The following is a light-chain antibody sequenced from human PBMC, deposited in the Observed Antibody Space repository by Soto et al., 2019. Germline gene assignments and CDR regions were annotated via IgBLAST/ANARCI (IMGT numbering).Light chain of an antibody. CDR1: SGSVSTSHF. J-gene: IGLJ1*01. CDR3: VVYRGSGLYV. CDR2: STN. Sequence: QAVVTQEPSLSVSPGGTVTLTCGLSSGSVSTSHFPSWYQQTPGQAPRTLIYSTNIRSSGVPARFSGSILGSKAALTITGAQADDDSEYWCVVYRGSGLYVFGTGTKVTVL. V-gene: IGLV8-61*01.